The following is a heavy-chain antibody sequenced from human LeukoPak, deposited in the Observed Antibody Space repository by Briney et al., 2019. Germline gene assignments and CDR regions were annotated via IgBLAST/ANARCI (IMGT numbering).Heavy chain of an antibody. V-gene: IGHV4-31*03. J-gene: IGHJ6*02. CDR3: ARGGYYGMDV. Sequence: PSQTLSLTCTVSGGSISSGGHYWSWIRQHPGKGLEWIGNIYYSGSTYYNPSLKSRLTISVDTSKNQFSLKLNSVTAADTAVYYCARGGYYGMDVWGQGTTVTVSS. CDR2: IYYSGST. CDR1: GGSISSGGHY.